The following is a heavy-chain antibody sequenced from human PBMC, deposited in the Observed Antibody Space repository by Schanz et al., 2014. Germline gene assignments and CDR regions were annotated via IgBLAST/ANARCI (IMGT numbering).Heavy chain of an antibody. J-gene: IGHJ5*02. V-gene: IGHV4-39*01. Sequence: QLQLQESGPGLVKPSETLSLTCTVSGGSISSSSYFWGWIRQPPGKGLEWIGSIYNSGSTYYNPPLKSRVTLSVDPSKTQSPRKLSSVTAADTAVYYCGRHPHYYGSGSGFDPWGQGTLVTVSS. D-gene: IGHD3-10*01. CDR1: GGSISSSSYF. CDR2: IYNSGST. CDR3: GRHPHYYGSGSGFDP.